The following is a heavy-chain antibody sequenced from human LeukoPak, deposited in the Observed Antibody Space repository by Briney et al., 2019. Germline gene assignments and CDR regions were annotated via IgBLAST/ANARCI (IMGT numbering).Heavy chain of an antibody. Sequence: PGGSLRPSCAASGFTFDNSAMYWVRQFPGKGLEWISGISWNSGTIDYASSVKGRFTISRDNAENSLYLQMNSLSTEDTAFYYCAKGVSSIPVRGPLDYWGQGALVTVSS. D-gene: IGHD6-6*01. CDR3: AKGVSSIPVRGPLDY. CDR1: GFTFDNSA. J-gene: IGHJ4*02. CDR2: ISWNSGTI. V-gene: IGHV3-9*01.